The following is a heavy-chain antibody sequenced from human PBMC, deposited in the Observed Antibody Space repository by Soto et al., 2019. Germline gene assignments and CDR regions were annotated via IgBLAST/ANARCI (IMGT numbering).Heavy chain of an antibody. V-gene: IGHV1-46*01. J-gene: IGHJ1*01. D-gene: IGHD3-10*01. CDR3: ARDFGQGRFQH. CDR1: GYTFTSYY. Sequence: ASVKVSCKASGYTFTSYYMHWVRQASGQGLEWMGIINPSGGSTSYAQKFQGRVTMTRDTSTSTVYMELSSLRSEDTAVYYCARDFGQGRFQHWGQGTLVTVSS. CDR2: INPSGGST.